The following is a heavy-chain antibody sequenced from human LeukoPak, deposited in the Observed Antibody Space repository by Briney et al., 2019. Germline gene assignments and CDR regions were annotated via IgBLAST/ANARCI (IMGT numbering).Heavy chain of an antibody. CDR3: ARDPNYDSSGYYPLDY. CDR1: GFTFSSYS. CDR2: ISSSSSYI. D-gene: IGHD3-22*01. Sequence: GGSLRLSCAASGFTFSSYSMNWVRQAPGKGLEWVSSISSSSSYIYYADSVKGRFTISRDNAKNSLYLQMNSLRAEDSAVYYCARDPNYDSSGYYPLDYWGQGTLVTVSS. J-gene: IGHJ4*02. V-gene: IGHV3-21*01.